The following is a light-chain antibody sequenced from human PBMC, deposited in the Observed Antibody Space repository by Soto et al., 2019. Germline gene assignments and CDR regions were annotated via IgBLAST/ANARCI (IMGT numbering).Light chain of an antibody. J-gene: IGKJ2*01. V-gene: IGKV1-5*01. CDR3: QQYSSYPLT. CDR2: DAS. Sequence: DIPVTQSPSTLSASVGDRVTITCRASQNINNWLAWYQQKPGKAPKFLIYDASSFESGVPSRFSGSGSGTEFTLTISSLQPDDSATYYCQQYSSYPLTFGQGTKLEI. CDR1: QNINNW.